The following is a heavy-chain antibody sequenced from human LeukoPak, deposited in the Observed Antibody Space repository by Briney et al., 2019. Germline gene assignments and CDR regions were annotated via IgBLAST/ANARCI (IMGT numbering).Heavy chain of an antibody. CDR2: ISSSSSYI. V-gene: IGHV3-21*01. D-gene: IGHD6-13*01. CDR1: GFTFSSYS. CDR3: ARGRTAAAGSYYYYMDV. J-gene: IGHJ6*03. Sequence: GGSLRLSCAASGFTFSSYSMNWVRQAPGKGLEWVSSISSSSSYIYYADSVKGRFTISRDNAKNSLYLQMNSLRAEDTAVYYCARGRTAAAGSYYYYMDVWGKGTTVTVSS.